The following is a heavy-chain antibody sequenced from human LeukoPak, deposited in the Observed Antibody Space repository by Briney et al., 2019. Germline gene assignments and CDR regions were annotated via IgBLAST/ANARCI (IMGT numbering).Heavy chain of an antibody. Sequence: GASVKVSCKASGYTFTSYDINWVRQATGQGLEWMGWMNPNSGNTGYAQKFQGRVTMTRNTSISTAYMELSSLRSEDTAVYYCAKDRIAVAAVPFDYWGQGTLVTVSS. CDR3: AKDRIAVAAVPFDY. CDR1: GYTFTSYD. J-gene: IGHJ4*02. CDR2: MNPNSGNT. D-gene: IGHD6-19*01. V-gene: IGHV1-8*01.